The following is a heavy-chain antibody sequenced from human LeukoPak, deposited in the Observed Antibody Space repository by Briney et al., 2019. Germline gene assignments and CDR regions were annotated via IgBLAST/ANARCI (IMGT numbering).Heavy chain of an antibody. J-gene: IGHJ4*02. V-gene: IGHV4-34*01. CDR1: GGSFSGYY. D-gene: IGHD3-10*01. CDR3: ARGRGLYYYGSGSRRNYFDY. Sequence: PSETLSLTCAVYGGSFSGYYWSWTRQPPGKGLEWIGEINHSGSTNYNPSLKSRVTISVDTSKNQFSLKLSSVTAADTAVYYCARGRGLYYYGSGSRRNYFDYWGQGTLVTVSS. CDR2: INHSGST.